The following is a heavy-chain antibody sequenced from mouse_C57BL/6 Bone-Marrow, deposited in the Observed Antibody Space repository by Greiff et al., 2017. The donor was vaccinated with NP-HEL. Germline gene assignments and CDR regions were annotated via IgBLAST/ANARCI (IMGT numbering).Heavy chain of an antibody. D-gene: IGHD2-2*01. CDR3: ARSRLRRYFDV. J-gene: IGHJ1*03. V-gene: IGHV1-82*01. CDR2: IYPGDGDT. Sequence: LVEPGASVKISCKASGYAFSSSWMNWAKQRPGKGLEWIGRIYPGDGDTNYNGKFKGKATLTADKSSSTAYMQLSSLTSEDSAVYFCARSRLRRYFDVWGTGTTVTVSS. CDR1: GYAFSSSW.